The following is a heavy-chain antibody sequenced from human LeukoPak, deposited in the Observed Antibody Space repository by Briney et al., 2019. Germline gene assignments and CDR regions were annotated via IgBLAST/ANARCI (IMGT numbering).Heavy chain of an antibody. CDR3: ASTSWGYSTNWYGFDY. CDR2: ISGTGGST. Sequence: GGSLRLSCAVSGFPFSSYAMNWVRQAPGKGLEWVSTISGTGGSTFYADSVKGRFTISRDNSKNTLYLQMNSLTAEDTAVYYCASTSWGYSTNWYGFDYWGQGTLVTVSS. CDR1: GFPFSSYA. D-gene: IGHD6-13*01. V-gene: IGHV3-23*01. J-gene: IGHJ4*01.